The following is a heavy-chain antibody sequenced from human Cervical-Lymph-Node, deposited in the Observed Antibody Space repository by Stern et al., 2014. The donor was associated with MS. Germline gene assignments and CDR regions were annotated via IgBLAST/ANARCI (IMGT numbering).Heavy chain of an antibody. CDR3: ARTMTGTSAFDF. J-gene: IGHJ4*02. D-gene: IGHD3-9*01. CDR2: INPSDGST. CDR1: GYTFSTYY. V-gene: IGHV1-46*01. Sequence: QVQLEESGAEGKKPGASVKVSCKASGYTFSTYYMHWVRQAPGQGLEWMGMINPSDGSTDYAQKFQDRVTMTRDTSTSTVYMELSSLISEDTAMYYCARTMTGTSAFDFWGQGTLVTVSS.